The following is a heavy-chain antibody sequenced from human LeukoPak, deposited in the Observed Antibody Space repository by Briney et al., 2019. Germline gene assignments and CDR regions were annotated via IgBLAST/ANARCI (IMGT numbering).Heavy chain of an antibody. Sequence: GGSLRLSCAASGFTFSSYGMHWVRQAPGKRLEWVAVIWYDGSNKYYADSVKGRFTISRDNSKNTLYLQMNSLRAENTAVYYCAKGYSSGWYGYYMDVSDKGTTVTVSS. CDR2: IWYDGSNK. CDR1: GFTFSSYG. J-gene: IGHJ6*03. CDR3: AKGYSSGWYGYYMDV. V-gene: IGHV3-33*06. D-gene: IGHD6-19*01.